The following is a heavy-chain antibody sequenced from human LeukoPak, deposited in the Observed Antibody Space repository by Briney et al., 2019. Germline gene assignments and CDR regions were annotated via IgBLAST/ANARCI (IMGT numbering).Heavy chain of an antibody. CDR1: GFTYNTYY. V-gene: IGHV1-2*02. CDR3: ARADWVGSGHAGFYSDY. Sequence: PSVKASCKASGFTYNTYYLYWKRQAPGQWLEWMGWIRLRDGGTIYARRFQDRFIMTTDPSTNTASMELRSLTSDDTAVYFCARADWVGSGHAGFYSDYWGQGTLVTVSS. J-gene: IGHJ4*02. D-gene: IGHD5-12*01. CDR2: IRLRDGGT.